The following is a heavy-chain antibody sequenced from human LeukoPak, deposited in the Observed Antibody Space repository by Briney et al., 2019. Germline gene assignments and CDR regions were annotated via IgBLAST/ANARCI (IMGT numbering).Heavy chain of an antibody. J-gene: IGHJ4*02. CDR3: ARGLVHDTSGYYSDY. CDR2: ISSGGTT. V-gene: IGHV3-53*01. D-gene: IGHD3-22*01. CDR1: GFAVTANY. Sequence: GGSLRLSCAASGFAVTANYMNWVRQAPGKGLEWVSFISSGGTTHYADSVKGRFTISRDNAKNTLYLQMNSLKAEDAAVYYCARGLVHDTSGYYSDYWGQGTLVTVSS.